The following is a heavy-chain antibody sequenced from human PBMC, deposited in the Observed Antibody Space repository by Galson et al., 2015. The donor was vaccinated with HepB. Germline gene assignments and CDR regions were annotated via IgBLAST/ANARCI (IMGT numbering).Heavy chain of an antibody. Sequence: QSGAEVKKPGESLKISCKGSGYSFTSYWIGWVRQMPGKGLEWMGIIYPGDSDTRYSPSFQGQVTISADKSISTAYLQWSSLKASDTAMYYRARPGYARKLLYWYFDLWGRGTLVTVSS. D-gene: IGHD5-12*01. V-gene: IGHV5-51*01. J-gene: IGHJ2*01. CDR3: ARPGYARKLLYWYFDL. CDR2: IYPGDSDT. CDR1: GYSFTSYW.